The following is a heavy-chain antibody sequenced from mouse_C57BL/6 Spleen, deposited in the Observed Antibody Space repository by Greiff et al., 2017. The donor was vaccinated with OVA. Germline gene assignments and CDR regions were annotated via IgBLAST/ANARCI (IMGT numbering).Heavy chain of an antibody. D-gene: IGHD3-3*01. CDR1: GYSFTDYA. V-gene: IGHV1-15*01. CDR2: IDPETGGT. CDR3: TRGGQPYAMDY. J-gene: IGHJ4*01. Sequence: QVQLQQSGAELVRPGASVTLSCPASGYSFTDYAMHWVMHTPVHCLAWIGAIDPETGGTAYNPKFKGKAILTADKSSSTAYMELRSLTSEDSAVYYCTRGGQPYAMDYWGQGTSVTVSS.